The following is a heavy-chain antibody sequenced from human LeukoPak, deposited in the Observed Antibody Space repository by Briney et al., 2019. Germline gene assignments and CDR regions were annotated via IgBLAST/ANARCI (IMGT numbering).Heavy chain of an antibody. CDR3: ARARFGYSYGPNWFDP. D-gene: IGHD5-18*01. CDR1: GGSISSYY. V-gene: IGHV4-4*07. CDR2: IYTSGST. J-gene: IGHJ5*02. Sequence: KPSETLSLTCTVSGGSISSYYWSWIRQPAGKGLEWIGRIYTSGSTNYNPSLKSRVTISVDTSKNQFSLKLSSVTAADTAVYYCARARFGYSYGPNWFDPWGQGTLVTVSS.